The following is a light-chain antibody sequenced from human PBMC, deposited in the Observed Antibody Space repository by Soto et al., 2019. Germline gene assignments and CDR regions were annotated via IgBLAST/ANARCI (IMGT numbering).Light chain of an antibody. J-gene: IGKJ4*01. CDR2: DAS. CDR3: QQRSNWTPLT. V-gene: IGKV3-11*01. Sequence: EIVLTQSPATLSLSPGERATLSCRASQSGRSYLAWYQQKPGQAPRLLIYDASNRATGIPARFSGSGSGTDFTLTISSLEPEDFAVYYCQQRSNWTPLTFGGGTKVEIK. CDR1: QSGRSY.